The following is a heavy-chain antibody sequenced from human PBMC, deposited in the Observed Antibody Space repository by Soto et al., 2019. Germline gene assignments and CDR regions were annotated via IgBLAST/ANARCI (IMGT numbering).Heavy chain of an antibody. V-gene: IGHV3-7*01. CDR3: ARENYFDY. CDR1: GFTFHNYW. Sequence: GGSLRLSCAASGFTFHNYWMGWVRQTPDKGLEWVANIKPDGSDKYYVDSVKGRFTISRDNAKNSLYPQMNSLRAEDTTVYYCARENYFDYWGQGTLVTVSS. CDR2: IKPDGSDK. J-gene: IGHJ4*02.